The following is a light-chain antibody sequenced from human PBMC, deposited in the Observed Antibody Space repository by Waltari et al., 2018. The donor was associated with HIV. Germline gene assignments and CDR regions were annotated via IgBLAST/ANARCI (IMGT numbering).Light chain of an antibody. CDR1: SSDIGSYHY. J-gene: IGLJ3*02. CDR3: SSYTSTSTLL. Sequence: QSALTQPASVSGSLGQSITISCIGTSSDIGSYHYVSWYQHHPDKAPTLVIDDANARPSVVPFRFAGSKSGNTASLTISWLQAEDEADYYCSSYTSTSTLLFGGGTKVTVL. V-gene: IGLV2-14*01. CDR2: DAN.